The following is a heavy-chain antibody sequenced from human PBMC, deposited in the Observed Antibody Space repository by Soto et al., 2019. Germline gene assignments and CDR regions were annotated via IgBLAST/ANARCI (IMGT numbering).Heavy chain of an antibody. CDR1: GYSVTSSDYY. J-gene: IGHJ6*02. V-gene: IGHV4-39*01. CDR2: TFYSGLT. Sequence: SETLSLTCSVSGYSVTSSDYYWAWIRQPPGKGLEWIGSTFYSGLTYYNPSLKSRVTLSVDTSKNQFSVRLNSVTAADTAVYYCAPLSVSLSGPYGIHVRGQGTTVTVSS. D-gene: IGHD2-15*01. CDR3: APLSVSLSGPYGIHV.